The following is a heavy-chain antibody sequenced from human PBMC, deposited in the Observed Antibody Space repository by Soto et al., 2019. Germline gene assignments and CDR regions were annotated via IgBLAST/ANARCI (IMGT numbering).Heavy chain of an antibody. V-gene: IGHV4-59*01. Sequence: QVQLQESGPGLVKPSETLSLTCTVSGGSISSYYWSWIRQPPGKGLEWIGYIYYSGSTNYNPSLKSRVTTSVDTSKNQFSLKLSSVTAADTAVYYCAREGYCSGGSCIDAFDIWGQGTMVTVSS. CDR2: IYYSGST. J-gene: IGHJ3*02. CDR1: GGSISSYY. D-gene: IGHD2-15*01. CDR3: AREGYCSGGSCIDAFDI.